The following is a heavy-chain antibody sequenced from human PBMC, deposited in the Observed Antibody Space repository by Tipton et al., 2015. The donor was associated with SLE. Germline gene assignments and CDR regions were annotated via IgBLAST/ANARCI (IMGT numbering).Heavy chain of an antibody. Sequence: TLSLTCTVSGGSISSHYWGWIRQPPGKGLEWIGYIYYSGSTNYDPSLKSRVTISVDTSKNQFSLKLSSVTAADTAVYYCARDYYDSSGDAFDIWGQGTMVTVSS. J-gene: IGHJ3*02. D-gene: IGHD3-22*01. CDR2: IYYSGST. CDR3: ARDYYDSSGDAFDI. V-gene: IGHV4-59*11. CDR1: GGSISSHY.